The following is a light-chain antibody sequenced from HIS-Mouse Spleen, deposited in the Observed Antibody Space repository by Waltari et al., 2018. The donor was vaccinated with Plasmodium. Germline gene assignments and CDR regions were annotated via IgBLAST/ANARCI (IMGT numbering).Light chain of an antibody. Sequence: DIQMTQSPSSLSASVGDRVTLTCQASQDIRNYLNWYQQKPGKAPKLLIYDASNLETGVPSRFSGSGSGTDFTFTISSLQPEDIATYYCQQYDNLPYTFGQGTKLEIK. CDR3: QQYDNLPYT. V-gene: IGKV1-33*01. CDR1: QDIRNY. CDR2: DAS. J-gene: IGKJ2*01.